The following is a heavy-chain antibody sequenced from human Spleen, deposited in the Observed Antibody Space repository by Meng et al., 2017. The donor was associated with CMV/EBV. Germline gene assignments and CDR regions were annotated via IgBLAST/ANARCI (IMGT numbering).Heavy chain of an antibody. V-gene: IGHV3-72*01. CDR3: ARSSSGGGWYDT. D-gene: IGHD3-16*01. J-gene: IGHJ5*02. CDR1: GFSFSDHF. Sequence: SGFSFSDHFMDCVRQAPGKGLEWVGRSRNRANSYTTEYAASVKGRFTISRDGSKNSMYLQMNSLKTEDTAVYYYARSSSGGGWYDTWGQGTLVTVSS. CDR2: SRNRANSYTT.